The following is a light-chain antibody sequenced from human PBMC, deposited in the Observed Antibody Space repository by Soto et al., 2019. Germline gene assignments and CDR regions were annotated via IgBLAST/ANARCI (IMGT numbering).Light chain of an antibody. V-gene: IGKV1-5*01. CDR3: QQYNSYSS. CDR2: GAS. CDR1: QTINNY. Sequence: DLQMTQSPSTLSASVGDRVTVTCRASQTINNYLAWYQQKPGKAPKLLIYGASSLESGVPSRFSGTASGTEFTLTISSLQPDDFGTYYCQQYNSYSSFGQGTKVEVK. J-gene: IGKJ1*01.